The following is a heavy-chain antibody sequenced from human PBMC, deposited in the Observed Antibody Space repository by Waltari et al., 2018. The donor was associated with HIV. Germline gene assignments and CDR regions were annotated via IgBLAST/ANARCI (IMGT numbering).Heavy chain of an antibody. CDR2: SYSGGSK. J-gene: IGHJ6*02. D-gene: IGHD3-22*01. CDR1: GFLVSSNY. CDR3: ASANPAYDSSGYYYGMDV. Sequence: EVQLVESGGGLVEPGGSLRLSCAASGFLVSSNYMSWVRQAPGKGLEWVSVSYSGGSKYYGDSVKGRFAVSRENSKNTLYLQMNSLRAEDTAVYYCASANPAYDSSGYYYGMDVWGQGTTVTVSS. V-gene: IGHV3-66*01.